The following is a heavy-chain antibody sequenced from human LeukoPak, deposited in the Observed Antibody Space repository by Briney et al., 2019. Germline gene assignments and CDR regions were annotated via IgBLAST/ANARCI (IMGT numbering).Heavy chain of an antibody. V-gene: IGHV1-69*06. CDR1: GGTFSSYA. CDR2: IIPIFGTA. Sequence: SVKVSCKASGGTFSSYAISWVRQAPGQGLEWMGGIIPIFGTANYAQKFQGRVTITADKSTSTAYMELSSLRSEDTAVYYCASPRYSSSSMGGYYYYYYMDVWGKGTTVTVSS. CDR3: ASPRYSSSSMGGYYYYYYMDV. D-gene: IGHD6-6*01. J-gene: IGHJ6*03.